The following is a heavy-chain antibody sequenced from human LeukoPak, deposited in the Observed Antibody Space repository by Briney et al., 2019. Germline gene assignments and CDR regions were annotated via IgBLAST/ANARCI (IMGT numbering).Heavy chain of an antibody. CDR2: IKQDESEK. Sequence: GGSLRLSCAAARFTFSSYWMSWVRQAPGIGLEWVANIKQDESEKYYVDSVKGRFTISRDNAKNSLYLQMNSLRAEDTAVYYCARVVLGHNCFDPWGQGTLVTVSS. CDR1: RFTFSSYW. J-gene: IGHJ5*02. CDR3: ARVVLGHNCFDP. D-gene: IGHD7-27*01. V-gene: IGHV3-7*03.